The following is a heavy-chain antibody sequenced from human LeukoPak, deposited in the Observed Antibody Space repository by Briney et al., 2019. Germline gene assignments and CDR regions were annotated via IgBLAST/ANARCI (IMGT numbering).Heavy chain of an antibody. CDR2: IIPIFGTA. CDR3: ARDKKYGSGSYSDY. CDR1: GGTFSSYA. Sequence: ASVKVSCKASGGTFSSYAISWVRQAPGQGLEWMGGIIPIFGTANYAQKFQGGVTITADESTSTAYMELSSLRSEDTAVYYCARDKKYGSGSYSDYWGQGTLVTVSS. D-gene: IGHD3-10*01. V-gene: IGHV1-69*13. J-gene: IGHJ4*02.